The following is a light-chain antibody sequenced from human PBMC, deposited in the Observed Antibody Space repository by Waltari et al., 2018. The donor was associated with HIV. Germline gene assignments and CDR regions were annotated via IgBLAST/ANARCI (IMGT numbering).Light chain of an antibody. CDR3: SSYAGSTDVV. CDR2: DVI. V-gene: IGLV2-8*01. Sequence: QSALTQPPSASGSPGQSVTISCTGTSSDVGGYNYVSWYQQHPGKAPKLMIYDVIRRPSGVPNRFSGSKSGITASLTVSGLQAEHEADYYCSSYAGSTDVVFGGGTKLTVL. J-gene: IGLJ2*01. CDR1: SSDVGGYNY.